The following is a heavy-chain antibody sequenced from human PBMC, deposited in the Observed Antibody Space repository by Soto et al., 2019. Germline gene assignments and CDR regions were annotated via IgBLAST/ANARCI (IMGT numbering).Heavy chain of an antibody. CDR3: ARENVLPAALMYYGMDV. CDR1: GFTLSSYG. V-gene: IGHV3-33*01. CDR2: IWEDGSKE. J-gene: IGHJ6*02. D-gene: IGHD2-2*01. Sequence: QMQLVESGGGVVQPGRSLRLSCTASGFTLSSYGMHWVRQAPGKGLEWVALIWEDGSKEYSADSVKGRFTISRDNYKNMLYLQMNRLRAEDTAVYFSARENVLPAALMYYGMDVGGQGTTVTVSS.